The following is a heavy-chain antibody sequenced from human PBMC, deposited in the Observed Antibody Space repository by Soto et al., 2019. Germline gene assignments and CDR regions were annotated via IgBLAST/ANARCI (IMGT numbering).Heavy chain of an antibody. CDR1: GFTFSSYS. CDR3: ARVTYYYDSSGYYPDAFDI. J-gene: IGHJ3*02. D-gene: IGHD3-22*01. V-gene: IGHV3-48*02. Sequence: GGSLRLSCAASGFTFSSYSMNWVRQAPGEGLEWVSYISSSSSTIYYADSVKGRFTISRDNAKNSLYLQMNSLRDEDTAVYYCARVTYYYDSSGYYPDAFDIWGQGTMVTV. CDR2: ISSSSSTI.